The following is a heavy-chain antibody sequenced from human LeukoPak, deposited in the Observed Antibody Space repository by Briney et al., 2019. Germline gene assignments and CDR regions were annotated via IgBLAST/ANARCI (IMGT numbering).Heavy chain of an antibody. J-gene: IGHJ3*02. D-gene: IGHD5-18*01. CDR3: ASRGQLWFRDDAFDI. CDR2: INPNSGGT. CDR1: GYTFTGYY. V-gene: IGHV1-2*02. Sequence: ASVTVSCEASGYTFTGYYMHWVRQAPGQGLEWMGWINPNSGGTNYAQKFQGRVTMTRDTSISTAYMELSRLRSDDTAVYYCASRGQLWFRDDAFDIWGQGTMVTVSS.